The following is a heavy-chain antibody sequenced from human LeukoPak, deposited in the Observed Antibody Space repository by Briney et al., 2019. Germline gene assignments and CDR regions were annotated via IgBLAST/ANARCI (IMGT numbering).Heavy chain of an antibody. CDR2: MNPNSGNT. CDR3: ARVSVAGTSNYYYSYHMDV. V-gene: IGHV1-8*01. Sequence: ASVTVSCKASGYTFTSYDINWVRQATGQGLEWMGWMNPNSGNTGYAQKFQGRVTMTRNTSIRTAYMELSSMRSEDTAVYYCARVSVAGTSNYYYSYHMDVWGKATTVTVPS. CDR1: GYTFTSYD. J-gene: IGHJ6*03. D-gene: IGHD6-19*01.